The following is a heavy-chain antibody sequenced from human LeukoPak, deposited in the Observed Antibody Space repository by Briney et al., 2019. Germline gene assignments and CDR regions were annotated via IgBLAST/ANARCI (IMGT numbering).Heavy chain of an antibody. CDR3: ARVFGSGSYYDY. Sequence: SETLSLTCAVYGGSFSGYYWSWIRQPPGKGLEWIGEINHSGSTNYNPSLKSRVTMSVDTSKNQFSLKLSSVTAADTAVYYCARVFGSGSYYDYWGQGTLVTVSS. CDR2: INHSGST. J-gene: IGHJ4*02. D-gene: IGHD3-10*01. V-gene: IGHV4-34*01. CDR1: GGSFSGYY.